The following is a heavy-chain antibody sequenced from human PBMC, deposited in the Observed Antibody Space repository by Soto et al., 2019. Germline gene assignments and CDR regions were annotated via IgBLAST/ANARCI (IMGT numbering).Heavy chain of an antibody. D-gene: IGHD3-9*01. J-gene: IGHJ6*02. CDR2: INHSGST. Sequence: TLSLTCAVYGGSFSGYYCSWIRQRPGNGLEWIGEINHSGSTNYNPSLKSRVTISVDTSKNQFSLKLSSVTAADTAVYYCASRRITISSGTVGVGYYYYGMDVWGQGTTVTVSS. CDR3: ASRRITISSGTVGVGYYYYGMDV. V-gene: IGHV4-34*01. CDR1: GGSFSGYY.